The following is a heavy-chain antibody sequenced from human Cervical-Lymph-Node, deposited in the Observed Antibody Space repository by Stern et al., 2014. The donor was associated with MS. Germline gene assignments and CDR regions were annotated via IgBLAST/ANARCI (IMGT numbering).Heavy chain of an antibody. Sequence: MHLVESGGGVVQPGRSLRLSCAASGFTLSSHDMHWVRQAPGKGLEWVAVSSFDGSNEYYADSVKGRFTISRGNSNNTVYLLMNSLRDEDTAVYFCARDRDTATFDYWGQGTLVTVSS. J-gene: IGHJ4*02. D-gene: IGHD5-18*01. V-gene: IGHV3-33*05. CDR3: ARDRDTATFDY. CDR2: SSFDGSNE. CDR1: GFTLSSHD.